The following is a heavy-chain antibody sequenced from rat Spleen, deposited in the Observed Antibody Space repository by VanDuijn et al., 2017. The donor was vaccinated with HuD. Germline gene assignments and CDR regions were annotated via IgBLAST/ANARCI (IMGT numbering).Heavy chain of an antibody. V-gene: IGHV5-7*01. CDR3: SGSRVPWYLDF. CDR2: ISYDGSST. J-gene: IGHJ1*01. CDR1: GFTFSDYY. D-gene: IGHD1-11*01. Sequence: EVQLVESGGGLVQPGRSLKLSCAASGFTFSDYYMAWVRQAPTKGLEWVATISYDGSSTYYRDSVKGRFTISRENAQNTLYLQMNSLRSEDTATYYCSGSRVPWYLDFWGPGTMVTVSS.